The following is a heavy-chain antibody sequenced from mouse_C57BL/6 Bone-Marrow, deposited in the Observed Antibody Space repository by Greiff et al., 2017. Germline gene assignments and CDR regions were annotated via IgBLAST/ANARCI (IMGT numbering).Heavy chain of an antibody. Sequence: QVQLQQSGAELARPGASVKLSCKASGYTFTSYGISWVKQRTGQGLEWIGEIYPRSGNTYYNEKFKGKATLTADESSSTAYRELRSLTSEDSAVYFCAIYYYGIFAYWGQGTLVTVSA. CDR1: GYTFTSYG. CDR3: AIYYYGIFAY. D-gene: IGHD1-1*01. V-gene: IGHV1-81*01. CDR2: IYPRSGNT. J-gene: IGHJ3*01.